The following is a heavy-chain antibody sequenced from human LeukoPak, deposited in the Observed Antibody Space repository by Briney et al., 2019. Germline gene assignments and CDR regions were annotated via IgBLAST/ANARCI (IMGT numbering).Heavy chain of an antibody. D-gene: IGHD3-10*01. CDR1: GFTFSSYA. J-gene: IGHJ4*02. CDR2: ISGSGGST. V-gene: IGHV3-23*01. Sequence: GGSLRLSCAASGFTFSSYAMSWVRQAPGKGLEWVSAISGSGGSTYYADSVKGRFTISRDNSKNTLYLQMNSLRAEDTAVYYCAKDVGYYGSGSYYYSWGQETLVTVSS. CDR3: AKDVGYYGSGSYYYS.